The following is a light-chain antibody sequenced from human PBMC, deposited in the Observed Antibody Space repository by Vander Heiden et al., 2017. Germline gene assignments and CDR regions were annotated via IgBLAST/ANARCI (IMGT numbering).Light chain of an antibody. CDR2: AAS. CDR1: QSIGNH. CDR3: QQHHAWPLT. Sequence: IVMTQSPPTLSVSAGERATLSCRASQSIGNHLAWYQQRPGQAPRLLIYAASSRATGIPARFSGSGSGTEFSLTISSLQSEDFAVYYCQQHHAWPLTFGGGTKVEIK. J-gene: IGKJ4*01. V-gene: IGKV3-15*01.